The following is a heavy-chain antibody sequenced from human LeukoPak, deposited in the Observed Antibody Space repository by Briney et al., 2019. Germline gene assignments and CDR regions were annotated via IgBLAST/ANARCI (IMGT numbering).Heavy chain of an antibody. CDR3: ARAGYDLDAFDI. CDR2: IHYSGNT. CDR1: GASISPYY. V-gene: IGHV4-59*12. Sequence: SETLSLTCTVSGASISPYYWSWFRQPPGKGLEWIGYIHYSGNTDYNPSLKSRVTMSVDTSKNQFSLKLSSVTAADTAVYYCARAGYDLDAFDIWGQGTMVTVSS. J-gene: IGHJ3*02. D-gene: IGHD3-3*01.